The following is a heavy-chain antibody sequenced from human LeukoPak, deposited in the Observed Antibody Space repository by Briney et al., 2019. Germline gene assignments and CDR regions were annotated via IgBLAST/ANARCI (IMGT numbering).Heavy chain of an antibody. D-gene: IGHD2-21*02. CDR1: GFTVSSNY. Sequence: GGSLRLSCEASGFTVSSNYMGWVRQAPGKGLEWVANIKQDGSEKYYVDSVKGRFTISRDNAKNSLYLQMNSLRAEDTAVYYCARLVVTYYMDVWGKGTTVTVSS. CDR2: IKQDGSEK. J-gene: IGHJ6*03. CDR3: ARLVVTYYMDV. V-gene: IGHV3-7*01.